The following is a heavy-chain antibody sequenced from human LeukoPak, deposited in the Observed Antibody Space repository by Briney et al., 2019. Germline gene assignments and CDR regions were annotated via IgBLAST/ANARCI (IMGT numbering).Heavy chain of an antibody. CDR1: GFTFSSYS. Sequence: GGSLRLSCAASGFTFSSYSMNWVRQTPGKGLEWVSSISASSNYISDADSVKGRFTISRDNAKNSLYLQMNSLRAEDTAVYYCARDQVDYSSSWYDRNWYFDLWGRGTLVTVSS. D-gene: IGHD6-13*01. J-gene: IGHJ2*01. V-gene: IGHV3-21*01. CDR3: ARDQVDYSSSWYDRNWYFDL. CDR2: ISASSNYI.